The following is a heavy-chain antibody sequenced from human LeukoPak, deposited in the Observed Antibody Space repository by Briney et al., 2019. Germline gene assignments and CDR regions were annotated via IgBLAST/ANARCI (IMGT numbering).Heavy chain of an antibody. CDR1: GGSFSGYY. J-gene: IGHJ4*02. CDR2: INHSGST. Sequence: SETLSLTCAVYGGSFSGYYWSWIRQPPGKGLEWIGEINHSGSTNYNPSLKRRVTISVDTSKNQFSLKLSSVTAADTAVYYCVALAGYCSGGSCYRGRVLKDYWGQGTLVTVSS. CDR3: VALAGYCSGGSCYRGRVLKDY. D-gene: IGHD2-15*01. V-gene: IGHV4-34*01.